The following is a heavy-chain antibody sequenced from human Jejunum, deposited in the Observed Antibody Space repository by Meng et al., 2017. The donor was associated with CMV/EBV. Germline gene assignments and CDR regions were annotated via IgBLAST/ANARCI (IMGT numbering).Heavy chain of an antibody. D-gene: IGHD3-10*01. Sequence: CGGSGFTLSNYPVHWVRQAPGKGLEWVAYISYSGGRTYDADSVKGRFTISRDNSKNTVYLQMNSLRADDTAVYYCAREGTLSFSLDSWGQGTLVTVSS. J-gene: IGHJ4*02. CDR2: ISYSGGRT. V-gene: IGHV3-30*04. CDR1: GFTLSNYP. CDR3: AREGTLSFSLDS.